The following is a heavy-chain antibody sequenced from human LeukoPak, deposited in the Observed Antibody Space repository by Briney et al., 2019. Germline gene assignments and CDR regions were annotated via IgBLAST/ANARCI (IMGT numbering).Heavy chain of an antibody. CDR1: GGSISSGGYY. V-gene: IGHV4-31*03. D-gene: IGHD2-2*01. CDR3: ARDRPAAPLDY. J-gene: IGHJ4*02. CDR2: IYYSGST. Sequence: PSETLSLTCTVSGGSISSGGYYWSWIRQHPGKGLEWIGYIYYSGSTYYNPSLKSRVTISVDTSKNQFSLKLSSVTAADTAVYYCARDRPAAPLDYWGQGTLVTVSS.